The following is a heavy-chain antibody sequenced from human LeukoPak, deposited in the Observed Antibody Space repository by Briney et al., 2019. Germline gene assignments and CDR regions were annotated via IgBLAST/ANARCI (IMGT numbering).Heavy chain of an antibody. CDR2: ISGSGGAT. V-gene: IGHV3-23*01. Sequence: QTGGSLRLSCAASGFTFSGYAMSWVRQAPGKGLEWVSAISGSGGATYYADSVKGRFTISRDNSKNTVYLQMNSLRAEDTAIYYCAKDPYRVVVATGNYLDPWGQGTLVTVSS. J-gene: IGHJ5*02. D-gene: IGHD2-15*01. CDR1: GFTFSGYA. CDR3: AKDPYRVVVATGNYLDP.